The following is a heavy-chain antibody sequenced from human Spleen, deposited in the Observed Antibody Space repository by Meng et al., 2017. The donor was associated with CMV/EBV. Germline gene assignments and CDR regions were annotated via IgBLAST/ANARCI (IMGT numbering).Heavy chain of an antibody. CDR3: ARGGGRNYVRWFDP. CDR2: IYYSGST. CDR1: GGSISSGYYY. D-gene: IGHD1-7*01. Sequence: SGGSISSGYYYWSWIRQPPGKGLEWIGYIYYSGSTYYNPSLKSRVTISVDTSKNQFSLKLSSVTAADTAVYYCARGGGRNYVRWFDPWGQGTLVTVSS. V-gene: IGHV4-30-4*08. J-gene: IGHJ5*02.